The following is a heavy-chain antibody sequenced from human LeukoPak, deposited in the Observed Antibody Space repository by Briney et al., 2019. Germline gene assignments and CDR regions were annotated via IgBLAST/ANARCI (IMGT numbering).Heavy chain of an antibody. Sequence: GASVKVSCKASGYTFTSYGISWVRQAPGQGLEWMGWISAYNGNTNYAQKLQGRVTMTTDTSTSTAYMELRSLRSDDTAVYYCARDRQLRYFDWYYYYYMDVWGKGTTVTISS. CDR3: ARDRQLRYFDWYYYYYMDV. J-gene: IGHJ6*03. CDR1: GYTFTSYG. V-gene: IGHV1-18*01. D-gene: IGHD3-9*01. CDR2: ISAYNGNT.